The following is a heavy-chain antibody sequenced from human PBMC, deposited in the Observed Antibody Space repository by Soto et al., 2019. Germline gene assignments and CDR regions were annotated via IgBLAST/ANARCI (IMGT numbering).Heavy chain of an antibody. CDR2: IIPIFGTA. D-gene: IGHD2-8*01. Sequence: GASVKVSCKASGGTFSSYAISWVRQAPGQGLEWMGGIIPIFGTANYAQKYQGRVTITADESTSTAYMELSSLRSEDTAVYYFARGCTNGVCSLDYYGMDVWGQGTTVTVSS. CDR1: GGTFSSYA. J-gene: IGHJ6*02. CDR3: ARGCTNGVCSLDYYGMDV. V-gene: IGHV1-69*13.